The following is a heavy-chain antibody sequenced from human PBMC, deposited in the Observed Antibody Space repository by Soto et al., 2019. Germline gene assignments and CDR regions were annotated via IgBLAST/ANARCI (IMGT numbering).Heavy chain of an antibody. J-gene: IGHJ5*02. D-gene: IGHD5-12*01. CDR2: INHSGST. CDR1: GGSFSGYY. V-gene: IGHV4-34*01. CDR3: AREYSGYDKTRFDP. Sequence: SETLSLTCAVYGGSFSGYYWSWIRQPPGKGLEWIGEINHSGSTNYNPSLKSRVTISVDTSKNQFSLKLSSVTAADTAVYYCAREYSGYDKTRFDPWGQGTLVTSPQ.